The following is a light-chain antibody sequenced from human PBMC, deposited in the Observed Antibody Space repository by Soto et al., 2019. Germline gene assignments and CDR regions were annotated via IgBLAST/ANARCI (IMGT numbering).Light chain of an antibody. CDR1: QGISTW. J-gene: IGKJ5*01. CDR3: QQANTFPFT. CDR2: TAS. V-gene: IGKV1-12*01. Sequence: DIQRTQSPSSLFASVGDRVIIHCRASQGISTWLAWYQQKPGKAPKLLIYTASTLHSGVPSRFSGSGSGTDFTLTISDVQPEDFATYYCQQANTFPFTFGQGTRLEI.